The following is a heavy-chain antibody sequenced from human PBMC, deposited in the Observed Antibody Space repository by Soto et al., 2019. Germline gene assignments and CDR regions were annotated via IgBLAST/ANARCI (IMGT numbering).Heavy chain of an antibody. J-gene: IGHJ6*02. V-gene: IGHV4-31*04. D-gene: IGHD2-8*01. CDR2: IYCSGST. CDR3: AKTKTPHVRNGMDV. CDR1: GDSLSSGGYY. Sequence: QVRLQESGPGLVRPSQTLSLTCTVSGDSLSSGGYYCSWIRQLPGKGLEWIGFIYCSGSTFYNPSLRSRVTMSADASKNQISLKLSSVTAADTAVYYCAKTKTPHVRNGMDVWGQGTTVTVSS.